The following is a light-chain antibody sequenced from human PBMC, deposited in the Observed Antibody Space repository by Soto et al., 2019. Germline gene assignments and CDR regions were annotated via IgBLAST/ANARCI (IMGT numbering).Light chain of an antibody. V-gene: IGLV1-44*01. CDR1: SSNIGSNT. CDR2: SNN. Sequence: QSVLTQPPSASGTPGQRVTISCSGSSSNIGSNTVNWYQPVPGTAPKLLIYSNNQRPSGVPDRSSGSKSGPSASLAISGLQSEDEADYYCAAWDDSLNGPVFGGGTKLTVL. J-gene: IGLJ2*01. CDR3: AAWDDSLNGPV.